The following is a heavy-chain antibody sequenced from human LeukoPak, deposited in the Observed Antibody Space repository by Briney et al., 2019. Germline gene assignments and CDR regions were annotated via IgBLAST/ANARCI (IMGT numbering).Heavy chain of an antibody. CDR2: IYYSGTT. J-gene: IGHJ3*02. CDR3: ARFDVDSALISRSYAFDM. D-gene: IGHD5-18*01. CDR1: GGSMSGYF. V-gene: IGHV4-59*01. Sequence: KPSETLSLTCTVSGGSMSGYFWTWIRQPPGKRLEWIGYIYYSGTTNYNPSLKSRVTISVDTSKNQFSLRLRSVTTADTAVYYCARFDVDSALISRSYAFDMWGQGTMVTVSS.